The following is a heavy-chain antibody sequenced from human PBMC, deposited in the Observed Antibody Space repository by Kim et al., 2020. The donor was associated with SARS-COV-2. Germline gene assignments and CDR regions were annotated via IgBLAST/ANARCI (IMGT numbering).Heavy chain of an antibody. J-gene: IGHJ3*02. CDR3: ARAQYFAAFDI. V-gene: IGHV3-66*01. Sequence: GGSLRLSCAASGFTVSSNYMSWVRQAPGKGLEWVSVIYSGGSTYYAYSVKGRFTISRDNSKNTLYLQMNSLRAEDTAVYYCARAQYFAAFDIWGQGTMVTVSS. D-gene: IGHD2-2*01. CDR1: GFTVSSNY. CDR2: IYSGGST.